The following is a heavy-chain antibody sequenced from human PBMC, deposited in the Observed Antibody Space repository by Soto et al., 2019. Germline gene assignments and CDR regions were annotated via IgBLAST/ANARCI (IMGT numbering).Heavy chain of an antibody. CDR2: IYYSGST. V-gene: IGHV4-59*08. J-gene: IGHJ5*02. D-gene: IGHD3-22*01. Sequence: SETLSLTCTVSGGSISSYYWSWIRQPPGKGLEWIGYIYYSGSTNYNPSLKSRVTISVDTSKNQFSLKLSSVTAADTAVYYCARHEYYYESGNWFDPWGQGTLVTVSS. CDR3: ARHEYYYESGNWFDP. CDR1: GGSISSYY.